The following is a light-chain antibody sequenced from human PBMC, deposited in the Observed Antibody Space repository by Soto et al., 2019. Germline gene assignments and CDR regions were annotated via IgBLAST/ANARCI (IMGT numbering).Light chain of an antibody. V-gene: IGKV3D-20*02. Sequence: DIVMTQSPLSLPVTPGEPASISCRASQSVSSSYLAWYQQKPGQAPRLLIYDASNRATGIPARFSGSGSGTDFTLTISSLEPEDVAVYYCQQRGNRPPWTFGQGTKVDIK. J-gene: IGKJ1*01. CDR2: DAS. CDR1: QSVSSSY. CDR3: QQRGNRPPWT.